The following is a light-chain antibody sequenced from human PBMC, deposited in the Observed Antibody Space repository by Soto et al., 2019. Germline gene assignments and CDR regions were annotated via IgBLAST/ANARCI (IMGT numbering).Light chain of an antibody. Sequence: QSVLTQPPSASGTPGQTVTICCSGGSSNIGRSTVNWYQQLPGTAPRLLIYLNDQRPSGVPDRFSGSKSGTSASLAISGLQSEDEADYYCESWDERLKGSVVFGGGTKLTVL. V-gene: IGLV1-44*01. J-gene: IGLJ2*01. CDR1: SSNIGRST. CDR2: LND. CDR3: ESWDERLKGSVV.